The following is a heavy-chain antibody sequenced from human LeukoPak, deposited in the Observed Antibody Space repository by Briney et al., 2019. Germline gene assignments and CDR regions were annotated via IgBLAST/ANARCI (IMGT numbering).Heavy chain of an antibody. J-gene: IGHJ6*02. V-gene: IGHV1-8*01. CDR2: MNPNSGNT. CDR3: ARFLSHEPYYYYYYGMDV. D-gene: IGHD1-14*01. CDR1: GYTFTSYD. Sequence: VASVKVSCKASGYTFTSYDINWVRQATGQGLEWMGWMNPNSGNTGYAQKFQGRVTMTRNTSIGTAYMELSSLRSEDTAVYYCARFLSHEPYYYYYYGMDVWGQGTTVTVSS.